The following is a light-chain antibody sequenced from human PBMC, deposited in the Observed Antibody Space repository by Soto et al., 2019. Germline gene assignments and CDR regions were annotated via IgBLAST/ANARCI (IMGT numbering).Light chain of an antibody. CDR1: SSNIGNNY. J-gene: IGLJ1*01. CDR2: QTD. Sequence: QSVLTQPPSVSAAPGQRVTISCSGSSSNIGNNYVSWYQQLPGAAPKLLIYQTDNRLSGIPDRISGSKSGTTATLDITGLQAGDEADYHCGTWDSSLSAHVFGTGTKAPS. V-gene: IGLV1-51*01. CDR3: GTWDSSLSAHV.